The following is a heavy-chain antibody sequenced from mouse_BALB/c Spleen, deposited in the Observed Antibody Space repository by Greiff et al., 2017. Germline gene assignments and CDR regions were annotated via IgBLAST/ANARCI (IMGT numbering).Heavy chain of an antibody. V-gene: IGHV1-87*01. Sequence: QVTLKESGAELARPGASVKLSCKASGYTFTSYWMQWVKQRPGQGLEWIGAIYPGDGDTRYTQKFKGKATLTADKSSSTAYMQLSSLASEDSAVYYCARFGTYYFDYWGQGTTLTVSS. J-gene: IGHJ2*01. D-gene: IGHD3-1*01. CDR1: GYTFTSYW. CDR2: IYPGDGDT. CDR3: ARFGTYYFDY.